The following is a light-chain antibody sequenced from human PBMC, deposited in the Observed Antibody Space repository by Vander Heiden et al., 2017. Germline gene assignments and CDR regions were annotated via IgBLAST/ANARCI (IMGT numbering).Light chain of an antibody. CDR2: LNSDGSH. J-gene: IGLJ2*01. V-gene: IGLV4-69*01. Sequence: QLVLTQSPSASASLGASVKLTCTLSSRHSSYAIAWHQQQPEKGPRYLMKLNSDGSHSKGDGIPDRFSGSSSGAERYLTISRLQSEDEADYYCQTWGTGTVVFGGGTKLTVL. CDR1: SRHSSYA. CDR3: QTWGTGTVV.